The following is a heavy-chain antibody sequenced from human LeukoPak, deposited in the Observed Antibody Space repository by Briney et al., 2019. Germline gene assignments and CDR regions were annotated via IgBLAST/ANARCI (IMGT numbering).Heavy chain of an antibody. CDR3: ARTDFWSGYYNPRVGYFDY. V-gene: IGHV4-31*03. Sequence: SETLSLTCTVSGGSISSGGYSWSWIRQHPGKGLEWIGYIYYSGSTYYNPSLKSRVTISVDTSKNQFSLKLSSVTAADTAVYYCARTDFWSGYYNPRVGYFDYWGRGTLVTVSS. CDR1: GGSISSGGYS. CDR2: IYYSGST. J-gene: IGHJ4*02. D-gene: IGHD3-3*01.